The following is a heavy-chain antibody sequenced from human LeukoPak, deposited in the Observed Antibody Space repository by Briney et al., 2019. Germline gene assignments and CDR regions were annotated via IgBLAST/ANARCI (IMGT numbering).Heavy chain of an antibody. J-gene: IGHJ3*02. D-gene: IGHD2-8*01. CDR2: INPSGGTT. V-gene: IGHV1-46*01. CDR1: GYTFTSSY. CDR3: ARQRGGQYEDAFDI. Sequence: ASVKVSCKASGYTFTSSYIHWVRQAPGQGLKWMGIINPSGGTTIYAQKFQGRVTMTRDTSTSTVYMELSSLRSEDTAVYYCARQRGGQYEDAFDIWGQGTVVTVSS.